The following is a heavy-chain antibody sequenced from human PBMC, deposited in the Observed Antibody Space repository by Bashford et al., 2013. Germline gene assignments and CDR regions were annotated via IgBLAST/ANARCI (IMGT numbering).Heavy chain of an antibody. CDR3: ARVLADGGSRTQY. Sequence: WVRQMPGKGLEWMGIVYPGDSDTRYSPSFQGQVTISADKSISAAYLQWSSLKASDTAMYYCARVLADGGSRTQYWGQGPWSPSP. V-gene: IGHV5-51*01. D-gene: IGHD2-15*01. CDR2: VYPGDSDT. J-gene: IGHJ1*01.